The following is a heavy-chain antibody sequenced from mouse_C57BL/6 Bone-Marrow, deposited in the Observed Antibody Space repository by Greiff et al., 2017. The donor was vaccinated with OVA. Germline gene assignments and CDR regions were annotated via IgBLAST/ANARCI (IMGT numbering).Heavy chain of an antibody. CDR1: GYTFTSYW. D-gene: IGHD1-1*01. CDR2: IYPGSGST. CDR3: ALYYGSREGFDY. Sequence: QVQLQQPGAELVKPGASVKMSCKASGYTFTSYWITWVKQRPGQGLEWIGDIYPGSGSTNYNEKFKSMATLTVDTSSSTAYMQLSSLTSEDSAVYYCALYYGSREGFDYWGQGTTLTVSS. J-gene: IGHJ2*01. V-gene: IGHV1-55*01.